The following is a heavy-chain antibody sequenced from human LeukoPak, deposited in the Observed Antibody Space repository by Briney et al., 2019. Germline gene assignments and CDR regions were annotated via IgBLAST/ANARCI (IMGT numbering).Heavy chain of an antibody. D-gene: IGHD5-12*01. CDR2: ISSSGSTI. CDR1: GFTFSDYY. V-gene: IGHV3-11*04. Sequence: TGGSLRLSCAASGFTFSDYYMSWIRQAPGKGLEWVSYISSSGSTIYYADSVKGRFTISRDNAKNSLYLQMNSLRAEDTAVYYCAKGQRRHVDIVATTPFDYWGQGTLVTVSS. J-gene: IGHJ4*02. CDR3: AKGQRRHVDIVATTPFDY.